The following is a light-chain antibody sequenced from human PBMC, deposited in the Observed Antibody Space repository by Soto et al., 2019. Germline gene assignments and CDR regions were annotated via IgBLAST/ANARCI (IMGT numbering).Light chain of an antibody. V-gene: IGLV1-40*01. CDR2: GNT. Sequence: QYVLTQPPSVSGAPGQRVTISCTGSSSKIGAGYDVHWYLQLPGTAPKLLIYGNTNRPSGVPDRFSGSKSGSSASLAITGLQAEDEADYYCQSHDSSLHASVFGTGTKVTVL. CDR1: SSKIGAGYD. CDR3: QSHDSSLHASV. J-gene: IGLJ1*01.